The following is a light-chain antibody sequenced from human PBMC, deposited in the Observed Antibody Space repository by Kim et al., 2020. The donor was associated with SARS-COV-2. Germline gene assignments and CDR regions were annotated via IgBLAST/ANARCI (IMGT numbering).Light chain of an antibody. CDR3: QSWGV. J-gene: IGLJ3*02. CDR2: VNNDGSH. V-gene: IGLV4-69*01. Sequence: AALGASVKLTCTLNSGHSGNAIAWHQQQPEKGPRYLMKVNNDGSHSKGDGIPDRFSGSSSGAERYLTISSLQSVDEADYYCQSWGVFGGGTKVTVL. CDR1: SGHSGNA.